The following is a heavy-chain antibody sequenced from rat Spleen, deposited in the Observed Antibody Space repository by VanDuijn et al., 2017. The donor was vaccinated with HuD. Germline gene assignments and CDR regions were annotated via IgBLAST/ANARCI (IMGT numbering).Heavy chain of an antibody. J-gene: IGHJ2*01. CDR3: TRVFLY. Sequence: EVQLVETGGGLVRPGSSLKLSCATSGFTFSNTWMNWVRQAPGKGLEWVALIKDKDSNYEANYAESVKGRFTISRDDSKSRVYLQMNTLRDQDTATYYCTRVFLYWGQGVMVTVSS. CDR1: GFTFSNTW. CDR2: IKDKDSNYEA. V-gene: IGHV6-5*01.